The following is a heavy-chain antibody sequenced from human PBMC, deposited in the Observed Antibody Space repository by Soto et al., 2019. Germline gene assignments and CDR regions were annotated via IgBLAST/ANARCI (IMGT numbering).Heavy chain of an antibody. CDR3: ARGKGMEENYYYPGMDV. CDR2: INGANGNT. Sequence: QVQVVQSGAEVKKPGASVKVSCKASGYSFSTYSMHWVRQAPGQGLEWMGWINGANGNTRYSQQFKDRVSISRHTPASTGYMELSSLRTEDTAVYYCARGKGMEENYYYPGMDVWGPWTTGIVSS. J-gene: IGHJ6*02. D-gene: IGHD1-1*01. V-gene: IGHV1-3*01. CDR1: GYSFSTYS.